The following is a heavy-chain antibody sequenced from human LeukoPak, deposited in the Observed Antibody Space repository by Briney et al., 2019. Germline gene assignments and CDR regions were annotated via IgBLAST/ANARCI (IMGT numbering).Heavy chain of an antibody. Sequence: GGSLRLSCAASGFTFSNYYVSWVRQAPGKGLEWVANIKPDGSDKSYVDSVKGRFTISRDNAENSLYLQMSSLRVEDTAVYFCARDREVGATIHDYWGQGTLVTVSS. CDR1: GFTFSNYY. D-gene: IGHD1-26*01. CDR3: ARDREVGATIHDY. J-gene: IGHJ4*02. CDR2: IKPDGSDK. V-gene: IGHV3-7*01.